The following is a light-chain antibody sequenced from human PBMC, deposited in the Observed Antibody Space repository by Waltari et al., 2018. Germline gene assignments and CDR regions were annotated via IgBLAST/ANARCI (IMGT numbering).Light chain of an antibody. CDR1: TGAVTSNNF. Sequence: QTVVTQEPSLTVSPGGTVTLTCASSTGAVTSNNFPSWFQQKPGQAPRSLIYRAINKHPWTPARFSGSFLGGKAALTLAGVRPEDEAEYYCLLYYGGGWMFGGGTKLTVL. V-gene: IGLV7-43*01. J-gene: IGLJ3*02. CDR2: RAI. CDR3: LLYYGGGWM.